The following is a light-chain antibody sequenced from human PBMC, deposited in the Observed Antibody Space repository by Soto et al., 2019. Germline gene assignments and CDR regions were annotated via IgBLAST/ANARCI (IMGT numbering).Light chain of an antibody. CDR3: QQRSNWPGT. CDR2: DAS. J-gene: IGKJ1*01. V-gene: IGKV3-11*01. CDR1: QSVSNN. Sequence: EIVLTQSPGTLSLSPGERATLSCRASQSVSNNFLAWYQQKPGQAPRLLIYDASNKATGIPARFSGSGSGTDFTLTISSLDPQDFAVYYCQQRSNWPGTFGQGTKVDIK.